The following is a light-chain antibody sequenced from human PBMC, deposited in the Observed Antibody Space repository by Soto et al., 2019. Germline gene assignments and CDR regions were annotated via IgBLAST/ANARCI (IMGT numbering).Light chain of an antibody. CDR3: RQSYSTPDT. Sequence: DIQMTQSPSSLSASVGDRVTITCRASQSISSYVNWYQQKPGKAPKLLIYAASSLQSGVPSRFSGSGSGTDFTLTISSLQPEDFATYYCRQSYSTPDTFGQGTKLEIK. CDR2: AAS. J-gene: IGKJ2*01. V-gene: IGKV1-39*01. CDR1: QSISSY.